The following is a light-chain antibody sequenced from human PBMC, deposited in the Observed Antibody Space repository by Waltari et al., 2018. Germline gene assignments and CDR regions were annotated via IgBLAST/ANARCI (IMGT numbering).Light chain of an antibody. Sequence: SYVLTQPPSVSVAPGQTARITCRGNNSGSKTGHWYQQKSGPAPVLVVYDDSDRPTGIPERFSGSNSGNTATLTISRVEAGDEADYYCQVLDTSSDVVVFGGGTKLTVL. V-gene: IGLV3-21*02. J-gene: IGLJ2*01. CDR3: QVLDTSSDVVV. CDR1: NSGSKT. CDR2: DDS.